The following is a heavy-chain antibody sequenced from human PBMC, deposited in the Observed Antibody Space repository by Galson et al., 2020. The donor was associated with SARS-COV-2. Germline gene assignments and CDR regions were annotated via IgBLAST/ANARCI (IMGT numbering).Heavy chain of an antibody. Sequence: GGSLRLSCAASGFTFSSYAMSWVRQAPGKGLEWVSAICDSGSNTYYADSVKGRFAISRDNSNNMVYLQMFSLRAEDTALYYCAKGWVRGSNWYGDFDFWGQGTLVTVSS. CDR2: ICDSGSNT. CDR1: GFTFSSYA. D-gene: IGHD6-13*01. J-gene: IGHJ4*02. CDR3: AKGWVRGSNWYGDFDF. V-gene: IGHV3-23*01.